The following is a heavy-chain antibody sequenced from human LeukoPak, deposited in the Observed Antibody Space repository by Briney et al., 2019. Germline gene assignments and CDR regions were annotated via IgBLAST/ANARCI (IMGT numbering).Heavy chain of an antibody. CDR3: AKVEGGNYVRWFDY. CDR1: GFTFSSYA. J-gene: IGHJ4*01. D-gene: IGHD1-26*01. CDR2: ISSNGGGT. Sequence: QSGGSLRLSCAASGFTFSSYAMSWVRQAPGKGLEWVSGISSNGGGTYYADSVKGRFTISRDNSKNTLYLQMNSLRAEDTAVYYCAKVEGGNYVRWFDYWGQGTLVTVSS. V-gene: IGHV3-23*01.